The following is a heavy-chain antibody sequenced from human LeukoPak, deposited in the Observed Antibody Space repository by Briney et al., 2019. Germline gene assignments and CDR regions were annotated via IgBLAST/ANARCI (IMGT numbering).Heavy chain of an antibody. CDR2: INPNSGGT. CDR3: ASGAAFDI. D-gene: IGHD3-10*01. V-gene: IGHV1-2*02. CDR1: GYTFTGYY. Sequence: VASVKVSCKASGYTFTGYYMHWVRQAPGPALEGMGWINPNSGGTNYAQKFPGRVTMTRDTSISTAYMELSRLRSDDTAVYYCASGAAFDIWGQGTMVTVSS. J-gene: IGHJ3*02.